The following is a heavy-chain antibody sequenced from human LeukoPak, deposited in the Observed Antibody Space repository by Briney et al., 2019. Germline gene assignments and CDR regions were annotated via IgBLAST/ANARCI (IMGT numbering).Heavy chain of an antibody. CDR3: SKSGLNCFDF. D-gene: IGHD2-15*01. V-gene: IGHV3-23*01. Sequence: GGSVRLSCTASGVTFSTCAMSWVCQPPGQGLERVSSFSGSCGSTYYADSVHDRFTISRDNSKNKLYPQMNSLITDATAVYYYSKSGLNCFDFWGEGTLV. CDR2: FSGSCGST. J-gene: IGHJ4*02. CDR1: GVTFSTCA.